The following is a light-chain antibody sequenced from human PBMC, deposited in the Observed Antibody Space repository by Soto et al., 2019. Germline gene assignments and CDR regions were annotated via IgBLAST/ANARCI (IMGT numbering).Light chain of an antibody. Sequence: DIVLTQSPLSLPVTPGEPASISCRSSQSLLHSNGYNYLDWYLQKPGQSPQLLIYLGSNRASGVPDRFSGSVSGTDFTLRISRVEAEDVGVYYCMQALQIRTFGQGTKVEI. V-gene: IGKV2-28*01. CDR3: MQALQIRT. J-gene: IGKJ1*01. CDR1: QSLLHSNGYNY. CDR2: LGS.